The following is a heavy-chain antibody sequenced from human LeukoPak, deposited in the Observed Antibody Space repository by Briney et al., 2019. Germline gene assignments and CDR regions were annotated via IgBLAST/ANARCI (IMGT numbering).Heavy chain of an antibody. CDR3: ERGHVWGSYSRHDY. CDR2: IIGDGSST. V-gene: IGHV3-74*01. CDR1: GFTFSSHW. J-gene: IGHJ4*02. D-gene: IGHD3-16*01. Sequence: SGRSLRLSCAASGFTFSSHWMHWVRQAPGKGLVWVSRIIGDGSSTSYADSVKGRFTISRDNAKNTLYLQMNSLRAEDTAVYYCERGHVWGSYSRHDYWGQGTLVTVSS.